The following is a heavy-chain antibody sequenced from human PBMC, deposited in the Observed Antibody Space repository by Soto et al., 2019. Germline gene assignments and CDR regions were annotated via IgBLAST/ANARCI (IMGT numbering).Heavy chain of an antibody. D-gene: IGHD1-1*01. CDR1: GYTFTNYG. Sequence: ASVKVSCKTSGYTFTNYGISWVRQAPGQGLEWMGWISDDDGKTNYAQKFQGRVTVTTDASTSTAYMELRSLRFDDTAVYYCARGEPTDFWGQGTLVTV. CDR3: ARGEPTDF. CDR2: ISDDDGKT. V-gene: IGHV1-18*04. J-gene: IGHJ4*02.